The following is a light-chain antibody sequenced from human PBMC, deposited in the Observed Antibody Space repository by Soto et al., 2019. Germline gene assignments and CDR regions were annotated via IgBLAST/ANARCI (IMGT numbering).Light chain of an antibody. V-gene: IGLV2-11*01. Sequence: QSVLTQPRSVSGSPGQSVTISCTGTSTDVGGYNFVSWYQQHPGKAPKLMIFDVNKRPSGVPHRFSGSKSGDTASLTISGRQAEDEADYYCCSYAGSFFFGMFGGGTKLTVL. CDR2: DVN. CDR3: CSYAGSFFFGM. CDR1: STDVGGYNF. J-gene: IGLJ3*02.